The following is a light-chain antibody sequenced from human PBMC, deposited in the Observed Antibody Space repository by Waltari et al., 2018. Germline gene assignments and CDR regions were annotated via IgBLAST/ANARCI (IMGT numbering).Light chain of an antibody. J-gene: IGKJ5*01. CDR1: QDISDY. Sequence: DIQMTQSPSSLSASIGDRVTITCRASQDISDYLAWFQQKPGKAHKSLIYAASSLHSGVPSRFSGSGSGTDFTLTISSLQPEDFATYFCQQYKSYPSTFGQGTRLEIK. CDR3: QQYKSYPST. V-gene: IGKV1-16*01. CDR2: AAS.